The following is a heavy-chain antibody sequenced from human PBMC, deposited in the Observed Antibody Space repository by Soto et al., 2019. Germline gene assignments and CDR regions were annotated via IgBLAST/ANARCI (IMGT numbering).Heavy chain of an antibody. CDR1: GFSFSSYW. Sequence: EVQLVESGGTLVQPGGSLRLSCAASGFSFSSYWMSWVRQAPGGGLEWVANIEQDGSETYYVDSVKGRFTVSRDNAKNSVYLQMNSLRVEDTAMYYCARERHYYDRSGYQGYWGQGSLVTVST. CDR3: ARERHYYDRSGYQGY. J-gene: IGHJ4*02. D-gene: IGHD3-22*01. CDR2: IEQDGSET. V-gene: IGHV3-7*01.